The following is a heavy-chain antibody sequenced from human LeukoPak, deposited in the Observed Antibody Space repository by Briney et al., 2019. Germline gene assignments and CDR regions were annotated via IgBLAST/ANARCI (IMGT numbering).Heavy chain of an antibody. CDR2: ISSSSSYI. V-gene: IGHV3-21*01. D-gene: IGHD3-22*01. CDR1: GFTFSSYS. CDR3: ARDQNYYDSSGYFSWFDP. Sequence: GGSLRLSCAASGFTFSSYSMNWVRQAPGKGLEWVSSISSSSSYIYYADSVKGRFTISRDNAKNSLYLQMDSLRAEDTAVYYCARDQNYYDSSGYFSWFDPWGQGTLVTVSS. J-gene: IGHJ5*02.